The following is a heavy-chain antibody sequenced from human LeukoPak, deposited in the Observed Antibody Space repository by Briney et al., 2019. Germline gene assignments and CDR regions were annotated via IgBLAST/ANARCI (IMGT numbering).Heavy chain of an antibody. CDR1: GYTFTSYG. J-gene: IGHJ4*02. Sequence: ASVKVSCKASGYTFTSYGISWVRQAPGQGLEWMGWISAYNGNTNYAQKLQGRVTMTTDTSTSTAYMELRSLRSVDTAVYYCARDGKYYYGSGSYSFDYWGQGTLVTVSS. V-gene: IGHV1-18*04. CDR2: ISAYNGNT. CDR3: ARDGKYYYGSGSYSFDY. D-gene: IGHD3-10*01.